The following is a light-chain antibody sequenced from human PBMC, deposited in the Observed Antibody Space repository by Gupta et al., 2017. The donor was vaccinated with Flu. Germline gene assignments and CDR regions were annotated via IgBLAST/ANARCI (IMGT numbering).Light chain of an antibody. CDR2: DIN. V-gene: IGLV2-11*01. Sequence: TIACTGTSSDVDYAKDVSWYQHHPDKAPNLIMYDINRRHSGGTDRFSGSKTGNTAVLTIAGLQSEEEADYYCCSFGGGDPTSSVFGSGTTVIVL. CDR3: CSFGGGDPTSSV. CDR1: SSDVDYAKD. J-gene: IGLJ1*01.